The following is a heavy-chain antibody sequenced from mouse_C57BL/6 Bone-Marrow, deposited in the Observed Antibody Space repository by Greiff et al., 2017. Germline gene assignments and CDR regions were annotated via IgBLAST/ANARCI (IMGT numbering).Heavy chain of an antibody. V-gene: IGHV3-6*01. CDR1: GYSITSGYY. D-gene: IGHD1-1*01. CDR3: ARASYYYGSSPWAMDY. Sequence: EVKLQESGPGLVKPSQSLSLTCSVTGYSITSGYYWNWIRQFPGNKLEWMGYISYDGSNNYNPSLKNRISITRDTSKNQFFLKLNSVTTEDTATYYCARASYYYGSSPWAMDYWGQGTSVTVSS. CDR2: ISYDGSN. J-gene: IGHJ4*01.